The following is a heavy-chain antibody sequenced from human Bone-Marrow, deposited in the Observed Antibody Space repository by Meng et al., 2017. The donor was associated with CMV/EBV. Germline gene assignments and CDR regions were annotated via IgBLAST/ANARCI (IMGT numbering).Heavy chain of an antibody. CDR2: ISSSSSYI. D-gene: IGHD2-2*01. V-gene: IGHV3-21*01. CDR1: GFTFSSYS. Sequence: GESLKISCAASGFTFSSYSMNWVRQAPGKGLEWVSSISSSSSYIYYADSVKGRFTISRDNAKNSLYLQMNSLRAEDTAVYYCARSSPFQPPNDYWGQGTLVTVSS. J-gene: IGHJ4*02. CDR3: ARSSPFQPPNDY.